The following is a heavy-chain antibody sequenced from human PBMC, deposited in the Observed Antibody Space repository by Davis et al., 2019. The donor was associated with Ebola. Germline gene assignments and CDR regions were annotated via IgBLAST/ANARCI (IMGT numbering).Heavy chain of an antibody. CDR1: GFTFSSYG. CDR2: IWYDGRNK. J-gene: IGHJ5*02. V-gene: IGHV3-33*01. CDR3: AREFFFDWLPNNWFDP. D-gene: IGHD3-9*01. Sequence: GGSLRLSCAASGFTFSSYGMHWVRQGPGKGLEWVAVIWYDGRNKFYADSVKGRFTISRDNSKNTLYLQMNSLRAEDTAVYYCAREFFFDWLPNNWFDPWGQGTLVTVSS.